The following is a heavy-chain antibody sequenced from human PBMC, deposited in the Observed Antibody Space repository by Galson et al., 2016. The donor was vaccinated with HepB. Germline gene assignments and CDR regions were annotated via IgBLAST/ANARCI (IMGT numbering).Heavy chain of an antibody. D-gene: IGHD3-16*02. J-gene: IGHJ4*02. CDR3: ARDDDYVWGTYRYTRTVPQYYFDY. V-gene: IGHV3-30-3*01. CDR1: GFTFSSYA. CDR2: ISFDGSNN. Sequence: LRLSCAASGFTFSSYAMHWVRQAPGKGLEWVAVISFDGSNNFYADSVKGRFTISRDNSKNTLYLQMNSLRAEDTAVYYCARDDDYVWGTYRYTRTVPQYYFDYWGQGTLVTVSS.